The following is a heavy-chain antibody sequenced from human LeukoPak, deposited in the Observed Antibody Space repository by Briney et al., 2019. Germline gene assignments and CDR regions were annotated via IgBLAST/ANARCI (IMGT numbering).Heavy chain of an antibody. CDR2: IYYSGST. Sequence: SETLSLTCTVSGGSISSYYWSWIRQPPGEGLEWIGYIYYSGSTNYNPSLKSRVTISVDTSKNQFSLKLSSVTAADTAVYYCASFRGRAYYFDYWGQGTLVTVSS. V-gene: IGHV4-59*01. CDR3: ASFRGRAYYFDY. J-gene: IGHJ4*02. D-gene: IGHD1-26*01. CDR1: GGSISSYY.